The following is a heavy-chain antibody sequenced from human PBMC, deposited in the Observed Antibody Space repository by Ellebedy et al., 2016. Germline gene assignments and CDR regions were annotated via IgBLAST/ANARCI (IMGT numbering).Heavy chain of an antibody. CDR1: GFSFSTYW. CDR3: VRHSQYCGGDCRFYFDR. CDR2: IKQDGTEK. D-gene: IGHD2-21*02. V-gene: IGHV3-7*03. J-gene: IGHJ4*02. Sequence: GESLKISCAASGFSFSTYWMTWVRQAPGKGLEWVANIKQDGTEKYYLDSVKGRFTISRDNAKNSLSLQMNSLRAEDTALYYCVRHSQYCGGDCRFYFDRWGQGTLVTVSS.